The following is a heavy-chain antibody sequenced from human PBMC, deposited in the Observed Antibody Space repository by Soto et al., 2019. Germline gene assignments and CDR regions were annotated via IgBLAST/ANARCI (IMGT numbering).Heavy chain of an antibody. J-gene: IGHJ4*02. CDR3: ARGRDFGGFDQ. D-gene: IGHD2-21*01. CDR2: INTGNGNT. CDR1: GYTFTSYA. Sequence: QVQLVQAGVEVKKPAASVKVSCKPSGYTFTSYAIHWMRQAPGQRLEWMGWINTGNGNTRYSQKFQGRVTVTRDTSASTAYMELSSLRSEDTAVYYCARGRDFGGFDQWGQGTLVTVSS. V-gene: IGHV1-3*04.